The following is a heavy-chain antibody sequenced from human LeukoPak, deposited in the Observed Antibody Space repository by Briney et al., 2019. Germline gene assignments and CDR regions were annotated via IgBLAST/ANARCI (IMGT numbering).Heavy chain of an antibody. Sequence: PSETLSLTCTVSGGSISSYYWSWIRQPAGKGLEWIGRIYTSGSTNYNPSLKSRVTMSVDTSKNQFSLKLSSVTAADTAVYYCARDQPRRRWFGNDAFDIWAKGQWSPSLQ. CDR3: ARDQPRRRWFGNDAFDI. D-gene: IGHD3-10*01. CDR2: IYTSGST. J-gene: IGHJ3*02. V-gene: IGHV4-4*07. CDR1: GGSISSYY.